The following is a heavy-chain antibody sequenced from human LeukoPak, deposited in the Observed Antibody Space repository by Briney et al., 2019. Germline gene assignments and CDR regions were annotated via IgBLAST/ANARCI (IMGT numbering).Heavy chain of an antibody. CDR2: ISSSGSTI. CDR3: ARDAEVGYFDSSNFYDY. V-gene: IGHV3-48*04. Sequence: GGSLRLSCAASGFSFSSFSMNWVRQAPGKGLEWVSYISSSGSTIYYADSVKGRFTISRDNAKNSLYLQMNSLRAEDTAVYYCARDAEVGYFDSSNFYDYWGQGTLVTVSS. CDR1: GFSFSSFS. J-gene: IGHJ4*02. D-gene: IGHD3-22*01.